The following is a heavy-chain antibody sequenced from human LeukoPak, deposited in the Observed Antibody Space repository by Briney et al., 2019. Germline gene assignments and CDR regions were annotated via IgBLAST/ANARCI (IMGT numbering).Heavy chain of an antibody. CDR1: GFSFSSYS. J-gene: IGHJ4*02. CDR2: ISSSSDYI. V-gene: IGHV3-21*01. D-gene: IGHD3-10*01. Sequence: GGSLRLSCVASGFSFSSYSMNWVRQAPGKGLEWVSHISSSSDYIYYADSVKGRFTISRDNAKNSLYLQMNSLRAEDTAVYYCARCYGSGSPPFDYWGQGTLVTVSS. CDR3: ARCYGSGSPPFDY.